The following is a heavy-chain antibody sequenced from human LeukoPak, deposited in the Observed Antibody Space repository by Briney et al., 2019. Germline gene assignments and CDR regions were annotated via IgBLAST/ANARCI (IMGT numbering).Heavy chain of an antibody. CDR1: EYSFATYW. V-gene: IGHV5-51*01. J-gene: IGHJ4*02. CDR3: ARPLQGIVGATGFDY. D-gene: IGHD1-26*01. Sequence: PGESLKISCQGSEYSFATYWIAWLRQMPGKGLEWMGIIYHSDSDTRYSPSFQGQVTISADKSIKTAYLQWSSLKASDTAMYYCARPLQGIVGATGFDYWGQGTLVTVSS. CDR2: IYHSDSDT.